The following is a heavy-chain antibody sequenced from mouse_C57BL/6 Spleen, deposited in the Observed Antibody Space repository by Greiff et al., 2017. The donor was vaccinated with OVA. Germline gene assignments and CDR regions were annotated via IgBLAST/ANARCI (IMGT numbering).Heavy chain of an antibody. D-gene: IGHD3-2*02. Sequence: VQLQQPGAELVKPGASVKLSCKASGYTFTSYWMHWVKQRPGQGLEWIGMIHPNSGSTNYNEKFKSKATLTVDKSSSTAYMQLSSVTSEDSAVYYCADSSGYGAMDYWGQGTSVTVSS. CDR1: GYTFTSYW. CDR2: IHPNSGST. V-gene: IGHV1-64*01. CDR3: ADSSGYGAMDY. J-gene: IGHJ4*01.